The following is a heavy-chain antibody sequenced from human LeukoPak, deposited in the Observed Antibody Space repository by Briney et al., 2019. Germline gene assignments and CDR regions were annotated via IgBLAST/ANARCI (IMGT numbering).Heavy chain of an antibody. D-gene: IGHD2-2*01. CDR3: ASVLGYCSSTSCSYYYYGMDV. CDR1: GFTVSSNY. J-gene: IGHJ6*02. Sequence: GGSLRLSCAASGFTVSSNYMSWVRQAPGKGLEWASVIYSGGSTYYADSVKGRFTISRDNSKNTLYLQMNSLRAEDTAVYYCASVLGYCSSTSCSYYYYGMDVWGQGTTVTVSS. V-gene: IGHV3-66*01. CDR2: IYSGGST.